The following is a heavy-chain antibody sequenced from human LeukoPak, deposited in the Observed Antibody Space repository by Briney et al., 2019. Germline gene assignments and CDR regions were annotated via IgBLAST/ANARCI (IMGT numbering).Heavy chain of an antibody. CDR3: ARSPRMDSSGYYDYFDY. J-gene: IGHJ4*02. V-gene: IGHV1-69*04. CDR2: IIPILGIA. CDR1: GGTFSSYA. D-gene: IGHD3-22*01. Sequence: SVKVSCKASGGTFSSYAISWVRQAPGQGLEWMGRIIPILGIANYAQKFQGRVTMTRDTSTSTVYMELSGLRSEDTAVYYCARSPRMDSSGYYDYFDYWGQGTLVTVSS.